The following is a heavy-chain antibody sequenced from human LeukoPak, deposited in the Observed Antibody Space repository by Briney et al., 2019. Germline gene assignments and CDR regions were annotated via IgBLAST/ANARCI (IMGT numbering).Heavy chain of an antibody. V-gene: IGHV3-23*01. CDR1: GFTFSSYA. CDR3: AKDSYYDTSGYEFDY. CDR2: ISGSGGTP. J-gene: IGHJ4*02. Sequence: GGSLRLSCAASGFTFSSYAMRWVRQAPGQGLEWVSAISGSGGTPFYADSVKGRFTISRDNSRNTLYLQMNSLRAEDTAVYYCAKDSYYDTSGYEFDYWGQGTLVTVSS. D-gene: IGHD3-22*01.